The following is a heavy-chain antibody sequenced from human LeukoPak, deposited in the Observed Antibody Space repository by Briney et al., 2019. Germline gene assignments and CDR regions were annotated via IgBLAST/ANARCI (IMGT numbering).Heavy chain of an antibody. D-gene: IGHD3-16*01. CDR1: GFTFSSYW. Sequence: GSLRLSCAASGFTFSSYWMSWARQAPGKGLEWVASINHNGNVNYYVDSVKGRFTISRDNAKDSLYLQMSNLRAEDTAVYFSARGGGLDVWGQGATVTVSS. CDR3: ARGGGLDV. CDR2: INHNGNVN. J-gene: IGHJ6*02. V-gene: IGHV3-7*03.